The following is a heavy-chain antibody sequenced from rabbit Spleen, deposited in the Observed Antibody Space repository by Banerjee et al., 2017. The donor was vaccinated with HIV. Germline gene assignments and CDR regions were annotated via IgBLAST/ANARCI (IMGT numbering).Heavy chain of an antibody. J-gene: IGHJ4*01. CDR3: ARDLVTVIGWNFNL. D-gene: IGHD1-1*01. Sequence: QSLEESGGDLVKPGASLTLTCTASGVSFSYSSYMCWVRQAPGKGLEWIACIDAGSSGFTYFASWVNGRFTISKTSSTEVTLQMTRLTAADTATYFCARDLVTVIGWNFNLWGPGTLVTVS. CDR1: GVSFSYSSY. V-gene: IGHV1S40*01. CDR2: IDAGSSGFT.